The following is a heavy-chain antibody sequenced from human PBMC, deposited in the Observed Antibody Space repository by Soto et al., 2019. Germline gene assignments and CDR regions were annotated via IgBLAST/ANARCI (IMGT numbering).Heavy chain of an antibody. V-gene: IGHV5-10-1*01. D-gene: IGHD2-2*01. CDR3: ARLGCSSTSCYFYYYGMDV. Sequence: PRESLKISCKGSGYSFTSYWISWVRQMPGKGLEWMGRIDPSDSYTNYSPSFQGHVTISADKSISTAYLQWSSLKASDTAMYYCARLGCSSTSCYFYYYGMDVWGQGTTVTVSS. CDR1: GYSFTSYW. CDR2: IDPSDSYT. J-gene: IGHJ6*02.